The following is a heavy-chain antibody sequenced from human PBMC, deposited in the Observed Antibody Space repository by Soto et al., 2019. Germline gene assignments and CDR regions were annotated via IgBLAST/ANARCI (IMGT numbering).Heavy chain of an antibody. CDR2: INPSGGRT. D-gene: IGHD3-22*01. CDR3: ARDPVASSYDSSPLNWFDP. J-gene: IGHJ5*02. Sequence: ASVKVSCKASGYSFTSYYMHRVRQAPGQGLEWMGIINPSGGRTRYAQKFQGRVTMTRDTSTSTVYMELSSLRSEDTAVYYCARDPVASSYDSSPLNWFDPWGQGTLVTVSS. V-gene: IGHV1-46*01. CDR1: GYSFTSYY.